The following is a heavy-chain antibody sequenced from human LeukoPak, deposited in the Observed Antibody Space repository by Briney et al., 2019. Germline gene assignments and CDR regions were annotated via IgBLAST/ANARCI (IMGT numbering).Heavy chain of an antibody. J-gene: IGHJ4*02. CDR2: ISAYNGNT. Sequence: GASVKVSCKASGYTFTSYGISWVRQAPGQGLEWMGWISAYNGNTNYAQKLQGRVTMTTDTSTSTAYMELRSLRSDDTAVYYCARVSHMIVVVSYYFDYWGQGTLVTVSS. CDR3: ARVSHMIVVVSYYFDY. D-gene: IGHD3-22*01. V-gene: IGHV1-18*01. CDR1: GYTFTSYG.